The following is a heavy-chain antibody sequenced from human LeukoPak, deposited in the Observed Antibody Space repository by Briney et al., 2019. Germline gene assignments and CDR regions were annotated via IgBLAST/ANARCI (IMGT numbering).Heavy chain of an antibody. CDR3: ATGSYSSGWYDSDY. J-gene: IGHJ4*02. V-gene: IGHV1-24*01. CDR2: FDPEDGET. D-gene: IGHD6-19*01. Sequence: ASVTVSCKVSGYTLTELSMHWVRQAPGKGLEWMGGFDPEDGETIYAQKFQGRVTMTEDTSTDTAYMELSSLRSEDTAVYYCATGSYSSGWYDSDYWGQGTLVTVSS. CDR1: GYTLTELS.